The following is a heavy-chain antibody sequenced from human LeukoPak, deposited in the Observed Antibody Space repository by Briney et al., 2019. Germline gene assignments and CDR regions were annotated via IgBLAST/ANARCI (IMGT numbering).Heavy chain of an antibody. CDR3: ARKSIAVAGRKPYDS. J-gene: IGHJ4*02. V-gene: IGHV4-34*01. Sequence: PSETLSLTCAVYGGSFSGYYWSWICQPPGRGLEWIGEIDHSGRTNSNASLKSRVTISVDMSKNQFSLRLSSVTAADTAVYYCARKSIAVAGRKPYDSWDQGSLVTVSS. CDR1: GGSFSGYY. D-gene: IGHD6-13*01. CDR2: IDHSGRT.